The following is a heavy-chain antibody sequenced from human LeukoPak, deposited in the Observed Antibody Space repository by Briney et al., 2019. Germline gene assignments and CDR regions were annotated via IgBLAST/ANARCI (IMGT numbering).Heavy chain of an antibody. Sequence: ASVKVSCKASGYTFTGYYMHWVRQAPGQGLEWMGWINPNSGGTNYAQKFQGRVTMTRDTSISTAYMELSRLRSDDTAVYYCARGGYYGFWSGTAVSFFDYWGQGTLVTVSS. D-gene: IGHD3-3*01. CDR3: ARGGYYGFWSGTAVSFFDY. V-gene: IGHV1-2*02. CDR2: INPNSGGT. CDR1: GYTFTGYY. J-gene: IGHJ4*02.